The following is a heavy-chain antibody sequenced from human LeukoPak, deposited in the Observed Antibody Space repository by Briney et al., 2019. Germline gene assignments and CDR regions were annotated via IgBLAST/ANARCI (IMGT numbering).Heavy chain of an antibody. CDR3: ARGIYDILTGGRFDP. CDR1: GGSVSSGNYY. J-gene: IGHJ5*02. D-gene: IGHD3-9*01. Sequence: PSETLSLTCTVSGGSVSSGNYYWSWIRQSPGKGLEWIGYIFYSGSTNYNPSLKSRVTISSDTSKNQSSLKLRSVTAADTAVYYRARGIYDILTGGRFDPWGQGTLVTVSS. V-gene: IGHV4-61*01. CDR2: IFYSGST.